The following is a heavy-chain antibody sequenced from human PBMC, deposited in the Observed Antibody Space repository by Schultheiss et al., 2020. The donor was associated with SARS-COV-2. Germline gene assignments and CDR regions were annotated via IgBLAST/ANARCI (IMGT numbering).Heavy chain of an antibody. CDR1: GGSISSYY. V-gene: IGHV4-4*07. CDR3: ARDGRMTYYGIDV. CDR2: IYTSGST. J-gene: IGHJ6*02. Sequence: SETLSLTCTVSGGSISSYYWSWIRQPAGKGLEWIGRIYTSGSTNYNPSLKSRVTMSVDTSKNRISLRLTSVTAADSAMYYCARDGRMTYYGIDVWGQGTTVTVSS.